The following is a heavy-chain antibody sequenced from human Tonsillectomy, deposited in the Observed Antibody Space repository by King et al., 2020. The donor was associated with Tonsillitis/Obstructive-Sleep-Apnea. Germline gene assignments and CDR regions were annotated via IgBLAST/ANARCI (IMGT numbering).Heavy chain of an antibody. V-gene: IGHV3-30*04. J-gene: IGHJ4*02. CDR2: MSYDGSKI. CDR3: ARGENYGGTFYF. D-gene: IGHD4-23*01. Sequence: VQLVESGGGVFQPGRSLRLSCTASRFTISAYTMHWVRQAPGKGLEWVAVMSYDGSKIYYADSVQGRFTFSRDNSKNMVYLQMNSLTAEDTALYYCARGENYGGTFYFWGQGTLVTVSS. CDR1: RFTISAYT.